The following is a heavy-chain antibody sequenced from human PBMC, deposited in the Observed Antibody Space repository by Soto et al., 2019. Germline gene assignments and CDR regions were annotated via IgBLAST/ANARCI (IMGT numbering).Heavy chain of an antibody. CDR2: VNPNGGST. CDR1: GYTFTNFY. CDR3: ARGLASGDY. Sequence: QVQLVQSGAEVKEPGASVKISCKGSGYTFTNFYIHWVRQAPGQGLEWMGIVNPNGGSTDYAQNFKGRITISRDKSTSTVYMDLSSLRSEDTAVYYCARGLASGDYWGQGTLVTVSS. V-gene: IGHV1-46*01. J-gene: IGHJ4*02. D-gene: IGHD6-6*01.